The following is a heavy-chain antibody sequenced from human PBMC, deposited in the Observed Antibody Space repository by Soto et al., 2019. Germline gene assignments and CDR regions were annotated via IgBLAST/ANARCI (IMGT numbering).Heavy chain of an antibody. CDR1: GYSFTSYW. CDR3: ASPILYYDFWSGYSPPAFDI. J-gene: IGHJ3*02. CDR2: IYPGDSDT. D-gene: IGHD3-3*01. V-gene: IGHV5-51*01. Sequence: PGESLKIFCKGSGYSFTSYWIGWVRQMSGKGLEWMGIIYPGDSDTRYSPSFQGQVTISADKSISTAYLQWSSLKASDTAMYYCASPILYYDFWSGYSPPAFDIWGQGTMVTVSS.